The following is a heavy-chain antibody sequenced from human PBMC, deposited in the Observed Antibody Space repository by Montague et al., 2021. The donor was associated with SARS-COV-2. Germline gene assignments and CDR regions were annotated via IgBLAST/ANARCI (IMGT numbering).Heavy chain of an antibody. CDR3: ARWDPQTLTLIGLRGKSASDY. Sequence: SETLSLTCAVYGGSFSDYYWTWIRQSPGKGLEWIAEINHSGITNXNFNPSLRSRVTISVDTSKIQFSLKLSSVTAADTGVYYCARWDPQTLTLIGLRGKSASDYWGQGTLVTVSS. J-gene: IGHJ4*02. CDR2: INHSGIT. CDR1: GGSFSDYY. D-gene: IGHD4-23*01. V-gene: IGHV4-34*01.